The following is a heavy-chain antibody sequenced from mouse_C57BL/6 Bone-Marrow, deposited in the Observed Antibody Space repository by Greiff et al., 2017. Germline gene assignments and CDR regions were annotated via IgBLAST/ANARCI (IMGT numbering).Heavy chain of an antibody. D-gene: IGHD3-2*02. V-gene: IGHV5-4*01. CDR3: ARDRDLDSSGAMDY. CDR1: GFTFSSYA. CDR2: ISDGGSYT. Sequence: EVQLVASGGGLVKPGGSLKLSCAASGFTFSSYAMSWVRQTPEKRLEWVATISDGGSYTYYPDNVKGRFTISRDNAKNNLYLQMSHLKSEDTAMYYCARDRDLDSSGAMDYWGQGTSVTVSS. J-gene: IGHJ4*01.